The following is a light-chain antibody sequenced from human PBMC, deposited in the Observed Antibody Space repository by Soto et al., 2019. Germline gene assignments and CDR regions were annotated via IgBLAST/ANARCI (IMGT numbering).Light chain of an antibody. CDR3: QQYSDWPLT. Sequence: IVLTQSAGTLSLSPGETVTLSCMPVQNVANSYLTWYQQKPGQAPRLLIFGASTRAAGIPARFSGSGSGTEFTLTTSSLQSEDFAVYYCQQYSDWPLTFGGGTKVDIK. CDR1: QNVANSY. CDR2: GAS. J-gene: IGKJ4*01. V-gene: IGKV3-15*01.